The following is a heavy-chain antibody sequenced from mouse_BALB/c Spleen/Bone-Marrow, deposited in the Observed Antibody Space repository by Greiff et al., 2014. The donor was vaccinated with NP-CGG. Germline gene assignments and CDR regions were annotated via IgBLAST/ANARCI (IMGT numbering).Heavy chain of an antibody. CDR3: TRVITAVLATRAMDY. CDR2: IYPGNSDT. J-gene: IGHJ4*01. Sequence: LEWIGAIYPGNSDTSYNQKFKGKAKLTAVTSTSTAYMELSSLTNEDSAVYYCTRVITAVLATRAMDYWGQGSSVTVSS. V-gene: IGHV1-5*01. D-gene: IGHD1-1*01.